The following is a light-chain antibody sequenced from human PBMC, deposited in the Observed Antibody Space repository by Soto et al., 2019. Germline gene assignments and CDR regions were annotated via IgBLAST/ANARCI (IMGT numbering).Light chain of an antibody. CDR2: GAS. CDR3: QQYGSSGT. J-gene: IGKJ1*01. Sequence: EIVLTQSPGTLSLSPGDRATLSCRASQTVSNNYLAWCQQKPGQAPRVIMYGASRRATGIPDRFSGSGSGTDFTLTISRLEPEDFAVYYCQQYGSSGTLGQGTKVDIK. V-gene: IGKV3-20*01. CDR1: QTVSNNY.